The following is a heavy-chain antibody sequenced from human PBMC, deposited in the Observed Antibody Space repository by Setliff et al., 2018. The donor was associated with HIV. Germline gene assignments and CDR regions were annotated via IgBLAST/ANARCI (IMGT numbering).Heavy chain of an antibody. V-gene: IGHV5-51*01. CDR2: IYPGDSAT. CDR1: GYRFASYW. Sequence: PGESLKISCKGSGYRFASYWIGWVRQMPGKGLEWMGIIYPGDSATRYSPSFQGQVTISADKSISTTYLHWSSLKASDTAMYFCARHISDDGSDDQSRGYFDYWGRGTLVTVSS. D-gene: IGHD3-22*01. CDR3: ARHISDDGSDDQSRGYFDY. J-gene: IGHJ4*02.